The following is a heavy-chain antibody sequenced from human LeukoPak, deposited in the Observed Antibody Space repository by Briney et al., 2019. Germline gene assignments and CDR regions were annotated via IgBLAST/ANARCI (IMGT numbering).Heavy chain of an antibody. CDR3: ARVLSSGYQYYYYYGMDV. J-gene: IGHJ6*02. D-gene: IGHD3-22*01. V-gene: IGHV4-34*01. CDR1: GGSFSGYY. CDR2: INHSGST. Sequence: SETLSLTCAVYGGSFSGYYWSWIRQPPGKGLEWIGEINHSGSTNYNPSLKSRVTISVDTSKNQFSLKLSSVTAADTAVYYCARVLSSGYQYYYYYGMDVWGQGTTVTVSS.